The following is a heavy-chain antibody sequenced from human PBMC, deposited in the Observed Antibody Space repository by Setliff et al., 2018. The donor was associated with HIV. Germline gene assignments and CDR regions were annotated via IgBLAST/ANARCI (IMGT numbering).Heavy chain of an antibody. V-gene: IGHV4-39*01. J-gene: IGHJ5*02. CDR3: ATYADRESNRFDP. D-gene: IGHD3-10*01. CDR1: GGSISSGSYY. Sequence: SETLSLTCAVSGGSISSGSYYWGWIRQPPGKGLEWIGSIYHSGSTYYNPSLKSRVTISVETSKNQFSLKLSSVTAADTAVYYCATYADRESNRFDPWGQGILVTVSS. CDR2: IYHSGST.